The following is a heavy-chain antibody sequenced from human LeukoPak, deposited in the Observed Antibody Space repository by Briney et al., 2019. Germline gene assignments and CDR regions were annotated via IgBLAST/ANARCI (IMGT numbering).Heavy chain of an antibody. CDR2: IYYSGST. J-gene: IGHJ4*02. D-gene: IGHD3-10*02. Sequence: SETLSLTRTVSGGSISSSSYYWGWIRQPPGKGLEWIGSIYYSGSTYYNPSLKSRVTISVDTSKNQFSLKLSSVTAAVTAVYYCARGMLAQGYWGQGTLVTVSS. V-gene: IGHV4-39*07. CDR1: GGSISSSSYY. CDR3: ARGMLAQGY.